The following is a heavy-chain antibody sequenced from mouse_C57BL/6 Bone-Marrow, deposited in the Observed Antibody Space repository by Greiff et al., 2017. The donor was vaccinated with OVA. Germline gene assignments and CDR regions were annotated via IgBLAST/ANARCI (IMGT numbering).Heavy chain of an antibody. CDR1: GYAFSSSW. V-gene: IGHV1-82*01. Sequence: VQLQQSGPELVKPGASVKISCKASGYAFSSSWMNWVKQRPGKGLEWIGRIYPGDGDTNYNGKFKGKATLTADKSSSTAYMQLSSLTSEDSAVYFCAGYYGSSPYYAMDYWGQGTSVTVSS. CDR3: AGYYGSSPYYAMDY. J-gene: IGHJ4*01. CDR2: IYPGDGDT. D-gene: IGHD1-1*01.